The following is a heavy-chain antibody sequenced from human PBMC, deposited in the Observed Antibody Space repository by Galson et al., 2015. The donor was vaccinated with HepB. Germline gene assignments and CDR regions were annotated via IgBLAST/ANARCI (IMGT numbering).Heavy chain of an antibody. V-gene: IGHV1-69*02. CDR1: GGTFSSYT. J-gene: IGHJ4*02. CDR2: IIPILSIA. D-gene: IGHD1-26*01. Sequence: SVKVSCKASGGTFSSYTISWVRQAPGRGLEWMGRIIPILSIANYAQKFQGRVTITADKSTSTAYMELSSLRSEDTAVYYCARHSGSYYGAFDYWGQGTLVTVSS. CDR3: ARHSGSYYGAFDY.